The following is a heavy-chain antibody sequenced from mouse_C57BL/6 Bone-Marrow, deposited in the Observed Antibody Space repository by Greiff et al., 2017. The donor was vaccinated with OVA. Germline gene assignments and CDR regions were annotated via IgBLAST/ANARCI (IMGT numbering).Heavy chain of an antibody. CDR2: IHPNSGST. Sequence: QVQLKQPGAELVKPGASVKLSCKASGYTFTSYWMHWVKQRPGQGLEWIGMIHPNSGSTNYNEKFKSKATLTVDKSSSTAYMQLSSLTSEDSAVYYCARGFITTFFDVWGTGTTVTVSS. V-gene: IGHV1-64*01. CDR3: ARGFITTFFDV. CDR1: GYTFTSYW. J-gene: IGHJ1*03. D-gene: IGHD1-1*01.